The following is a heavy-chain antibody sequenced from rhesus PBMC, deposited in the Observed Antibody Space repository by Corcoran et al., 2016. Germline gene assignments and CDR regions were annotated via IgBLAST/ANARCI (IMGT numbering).Heavy chain of an antibody. V-gene: IGHV4-65*01. CDR1: GGSVSSSNW. J-gene: IGHJ4*01. D-gene: IGHD2-15*01. Sequence: QVQLQESGPGLVKPSETLSLTCAVSGGSVSSSNWWSWIRQPPGKGLEWIGYISGSIGSTYYNPSLKSRVTISTDTSKNQFSLKLSSVTAADTAVYYCARDRRWYFLDYWGQGVLVTVSS. CDR2: ISGSIGST. CDR3: ARDRRWYFLDY.